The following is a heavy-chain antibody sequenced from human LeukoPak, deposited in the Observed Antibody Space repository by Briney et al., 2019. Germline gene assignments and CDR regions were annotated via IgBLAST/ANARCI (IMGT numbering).Heavy chain of an antibody. J-gene: IGHJ6*02. D-gene: IGHD4-17*01. Sequence: GGSLRLSCAASGFTFSSYGMHWVRQAPGKGLEWVAVIWCDGSNKYYTDSVKGRFTISRDNSKNTLYLQMNSLRAEDTAVYYCARTPTTAGMDVWGQGTTVTVSS. CDR2: IWCDGSNK. V-gene: IGHV3-33*01. CDR3: ARTPTTAGMDV. CDR1: GFTFSSYG.